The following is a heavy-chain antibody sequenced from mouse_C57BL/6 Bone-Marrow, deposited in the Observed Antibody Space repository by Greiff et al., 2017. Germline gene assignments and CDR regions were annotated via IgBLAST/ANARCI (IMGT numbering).Heavy chain of an antibody. J-gene: IGHJ2*01. D-gene: IGHD2-3*01. CDR3: ARGDGYFLFDY. V-gene: IGHV3-6*01. CDR1: GYSITSGYY. CDR2: ISYDGSN. Sequence: DVHLVESGPGLVKPSQSLSLTCSVTGYSITSGYYWNWIRQFPGNKLEWMGYISYDGSNNYNPSLKNRISITRDTSKNQFFLKLNSVTTEDTATYYCARGDGYFLFDYWGQGTTLTVSS.